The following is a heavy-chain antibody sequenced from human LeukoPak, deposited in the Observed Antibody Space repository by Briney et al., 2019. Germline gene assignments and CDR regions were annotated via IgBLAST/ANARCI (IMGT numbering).Heavy chain of an antibody. Sequence: ASVKVSCKASGCTFTSYDINWVRQATGQRLEWMGWMNPNSGNTGYAQKFQGRVTMTRNTSISTAYMELSSLRSEDTAVYYCARESRYYDSSRDYWGQGTLVTVSS. CDR2: MNPNSGNT. V-gene: IGHV1-8*01. D-gene: IGHD3-22*01. CDR3: ARESRYYDSSRDY. J-gene: IGHJ4*02. CDR1: GCTFTSYD.